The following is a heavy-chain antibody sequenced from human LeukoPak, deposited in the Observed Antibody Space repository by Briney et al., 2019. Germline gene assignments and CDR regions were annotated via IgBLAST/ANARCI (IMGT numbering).Heavy chain of an antibody. CDR1: GFTFSSYG. D-gene: IGHD3-10*01. CDR2: LWYDGSNK. V-gene: IGHV3-33*06. CDR3: AKDSMVRGCLNY. J-gene: IGHJ4*02. Sequence: GRSLRLSCAASGFTFSSYGMHWVRQAPGKGLEWVALLWYDGSNKYYADSVKGRFTISRDNSKNTLYLQMNSLRAEDTAVYSCAKDSMVRGCLNYWGQGTLVTVSS.